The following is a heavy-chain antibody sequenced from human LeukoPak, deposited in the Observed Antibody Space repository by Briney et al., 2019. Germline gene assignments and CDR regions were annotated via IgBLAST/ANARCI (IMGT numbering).Heavy chain of an antibody. V-gene: IGHV1-2*04. CDR3: ARDRAPENCSSTSCYYYNWFDP. J-gene: IGHJ5*02. D-gene: IGHD2-2*01. CDR1: GYTFTGYY. CDR2: INPNSGGT. Sequence: ASVKVSCKASGYTFTGYYMHWVRQAPGQGLEWMGWINPNSGGTNYAQKFQGWVTMTRDTSISTAYMELSRLRSDDTAVYYCARDRAPENCSSTSCYYYNWFDPWGQGTLVTVSS.